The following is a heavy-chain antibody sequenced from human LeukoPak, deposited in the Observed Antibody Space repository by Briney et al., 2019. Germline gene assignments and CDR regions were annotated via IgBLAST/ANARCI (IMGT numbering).Heavy chain of an antibody. CDR2: INPNSGGT. Sequence: ASVKVSRKASGYTFTGYYMHWVRQAPGQGLEWMGWINPNSGGTNYAQKFQGRVTMTRDTSISTAYMELSRLRSDDTAVYYCARSMYYYDSSGPWGYWGQGTLVTVSS. V-gene: IGHV1-2*02. CDR1: GYTFTGYY. D-gene: IGHD3-22*01. J-gene: IGHJ4*02. CDR3: ARSMYYYDSSGPWGY.